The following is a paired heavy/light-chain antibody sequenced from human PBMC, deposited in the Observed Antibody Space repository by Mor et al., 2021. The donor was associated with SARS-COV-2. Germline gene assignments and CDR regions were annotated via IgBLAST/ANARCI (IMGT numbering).Light chain of an antibody. CDR2: AAS. V-gene: IGKV1-17*01. CDR3: LQHNNYPRT. J-gene: IGKJ1*01. Sequence: DIQMTQSPSSLSASVGDRVTITCRASQGIGNHLGWYQQKPGKAPKRLIYAASSLHSGVPSRFSGSGSGTEFTLTISSLQPEDFATYYCLQHNNYPRTFGQGTKVEIK. CDR1: QGIGNH.
Heavy chain of an antibody. Sequence: EVQLLESGGGLVQPGGSLRLSCETSGFTFTSFVINWVRQAPGKGLEWVSAISGDGRGTYYADSVKGRFTISRDNSKNTVFLQMDSLRAEDTALYYCAKDGEFCSGRGCYSPDYWGQGTLVTVSS. D-gene: IGHD2-15*01. CDR1: GFTFTSFV. V-gene: IGHV3-23*01. J-gene: IGHJ4*02. CDR3: AKDGEFCSGRGCYSPDY. CDR2: ISGDGRGT.